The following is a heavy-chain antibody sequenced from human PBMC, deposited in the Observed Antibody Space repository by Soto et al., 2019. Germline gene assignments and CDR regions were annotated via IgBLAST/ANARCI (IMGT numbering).Heavy chain of an antibody. J-gene: IGHJ4*02. D-gene: IGHD3-10*01. Sequence: QVQLVESGGGVVQPGRSLRLSCAASGFIFRNYGMHWVRQAPGKGLEWVAVISYDGNTEYYEDSVKGRFTVSRDNSKNTLYLQMNSLRVEDTALYYCAKRGGTHWYTIDYGGQGTLVTVSS. CDR3: AKRGGTHWYTIDY. V-gene: IGHV3-30*18. CDR2: ISYDGNTE. CDR1: GFIFRNYG.